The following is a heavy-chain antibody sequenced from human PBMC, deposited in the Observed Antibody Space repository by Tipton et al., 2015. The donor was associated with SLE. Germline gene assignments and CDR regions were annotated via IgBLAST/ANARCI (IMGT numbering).Heavy chain of an antibody. D-gene: IGHD3-10*01. V-gene: IGHV4-4*08. CDR1: GAPISSHF. CDR3: ATLDASGSYPFDY. CDR2: VYHSGNF. Sequence: TLSLTCTVSGAPISSHFWSWIRQPPGKGLEWIGYVYHSGNFNYNPSLRSRVTISVDKSKNQFSLKLSSVTAADTAVCYCATLDASGSYPFDYWGQGTLVTVSS. J-gene: IGHJ4*02.